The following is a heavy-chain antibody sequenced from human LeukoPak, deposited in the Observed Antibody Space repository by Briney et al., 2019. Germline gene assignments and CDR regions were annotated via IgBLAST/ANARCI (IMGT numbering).Heavy chain of an antibody. CDR2: ISASGDVT. D-gene: IGHD1-1*01. CDR3: AKSLFTSATGTGRAFHI. J-gene: IGHJ3*02. Sequence: PGGSPRLSCAASGFTFSSYSMNWVRQAPGKGLEWVSGISASGDVTFHADPVKGRFTISRDNSKNTLYLQMTSLRAEDTAEYYCAKSLFTSATGTGRAFHIWGQGTMVTVSS. CDR1: GFTFSSYS. V-gene: IGHV3-23*01.